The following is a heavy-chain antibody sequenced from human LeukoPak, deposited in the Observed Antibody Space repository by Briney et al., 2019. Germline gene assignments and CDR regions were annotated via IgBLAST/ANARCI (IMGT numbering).Heavy chain of an antibody. Sequence: PSETLSLTCTVSGGSISSYYWSWIRQPPGKGLEWIGYIHYSGSTNYNPSLKSRVTISVDTSKNQFSLKLSSVTAADTAVYYCARQSDGGWYTDFDYWGQGTLVTVSS. D-gene: IGHD6-19*01. CDR2: IHYSGST. CDR1: GGSISSYY. CDR3: ARQSDGGWYTDFDY. J-gene: IGHJ4*02. V-gene: IGHV4-59*01.